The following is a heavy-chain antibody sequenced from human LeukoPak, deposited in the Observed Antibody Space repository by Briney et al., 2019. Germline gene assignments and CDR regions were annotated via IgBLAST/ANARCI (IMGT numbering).Heavy chain of an antibody. CDR3: ARDHPPFDI. Sequence: GGSLRLSCAASGFTFSSYGMHWVRQAPGKGLEWVAVIWYDGSNKYYADSVKGRFTISRDNSKNTLYLQMNSLRVEDTAVYYCARDHPPFDIWGQGTMVTVSS. V-gene: IGHV3-33*01. CDR2: IWYDGSNK. CDR1: GFTFSSYG. J-gene: IGHJ3*02.